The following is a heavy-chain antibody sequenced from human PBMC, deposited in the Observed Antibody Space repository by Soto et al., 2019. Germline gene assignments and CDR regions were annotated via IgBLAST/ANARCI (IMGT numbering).Heavy chain of an antibody. J-gene: IGHJ5*02. CDR3: ARDTVLTGMFDL. Sequence: SETLSLTCTVSGGSIGSYHWSWVRQPPGKGLEWIASVYYTGTTNYNPSPGSRVTISIDAPENQISLKLTSVTAADTAFYYCARDTVLTGMFDLWGQGTRVTVSS. V-gene: IGHV4-59*01. CDR1: GGSIGSYH. D-gene: IGHD4-17*01. CDR2: VYYTGTT.